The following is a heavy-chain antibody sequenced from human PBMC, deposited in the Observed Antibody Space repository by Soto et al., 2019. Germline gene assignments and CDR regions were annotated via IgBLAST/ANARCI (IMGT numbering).Heavy chain of an antibody. CDR3: ARLTPGITGTTRHFDY. CDR2: MYHSGST. J-gene: IGHJ4*02. CDR1: GGSISSGGHS. D-gene: IGHD1-20*01. Sequence: SETLSLTCAVSGGSISSGGHSWSWIRQPPGKGLEWIGYMYHSGSTYYNPSLKSRVTISIDRSKNQFSLKLSSVTAADTAVYYCARLTPGITGTTRHFDYWGQGTLVTVSS. V-gene: IGHV4-30-2*01.